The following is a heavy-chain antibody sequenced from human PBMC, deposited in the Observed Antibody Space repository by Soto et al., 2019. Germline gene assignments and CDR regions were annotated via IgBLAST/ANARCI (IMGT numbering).Heavy chain of an antibody. D-gene: IGHD5-12*01. Sequence: SETLSLTCAVSGGSISSGGYSWSWIRQPPGKGLEWIGYIYHSGSTYYNPSLKSRVTISVDRPKNQFSLKLSSVTAADTAVYYCARVNSGYDWYYFDYWGQGTLVTVPS. CDR2: IYHSGST. CDR3: ARVNSGYDWYYFDY. CDR1: GGSISSGGYS. J-gene: IGHJ4*02. V-gene: IGHV4-30-2*01.